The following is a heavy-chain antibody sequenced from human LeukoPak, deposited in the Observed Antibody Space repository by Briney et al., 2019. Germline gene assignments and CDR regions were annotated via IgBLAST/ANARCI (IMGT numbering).Heavy chain of an antibody. Sequence: GASVKVSCKASGYTFTSYGISWVRQAPGQGLEWMGWINPNSGGTNYSQKFQGRVTMTRDTSISSAYMELSRLRSDDTAVYYCAREGDFLRFLEWLPEHGDAFDIWGQGTMVTVSS. CDR2: INPNSGGT. J-gene: IGHJ3*02. CDR3: AREGDFLRFLEWLPEHGDAFDI. V-gene: IGHV1-2*02. D-gene: IGHD3-3*01. CDR1: GYTFTSYG.